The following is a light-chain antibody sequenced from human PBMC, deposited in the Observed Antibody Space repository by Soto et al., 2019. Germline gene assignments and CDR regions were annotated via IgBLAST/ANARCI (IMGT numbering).Light chain of an antibody. CDR3: QQRSNWRVT. CDR1: QSVNIY. Sequence: EIVLTQSPATLSLSPGERATLSCRASQSVNIYLAWYQQKPGQAPRFLIYDASNRATGIPARFSGSGSGTDFTLTISSLEPEDIAVYYCQQRSNWRVTFGGGTKVEIK. CDR2: DAS. V-gene: IGKV3-11*01. J-gene: IGKJ4*01.